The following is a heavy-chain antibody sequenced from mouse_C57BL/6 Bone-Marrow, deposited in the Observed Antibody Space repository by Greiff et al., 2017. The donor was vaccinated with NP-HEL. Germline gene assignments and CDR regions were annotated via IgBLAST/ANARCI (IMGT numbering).Heavy chain of an antibody. V-gene: IGHV5-6*01. J-gene: IGHJ2*01. CDR2: ISSGGSYT. D-gene: IGHD1-1*01. Sequence: EVKLVESGGDLVKPGGSLKLSCAASGFTFSSYGMFWVRQTPDKRLEWVATISSGGSYTYYPDSVKGRFTISRDNAKNTLYLQMSSLKSEDTAMYYCARYYYGLFDYWGQGTTLTVSS. CDR3: ARYYYGLFDY. CDR1: GFTFSSYG.